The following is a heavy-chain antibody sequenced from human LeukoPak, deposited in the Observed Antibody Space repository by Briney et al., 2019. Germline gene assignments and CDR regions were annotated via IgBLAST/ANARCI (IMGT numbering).Heavy chain of an antibody. J-gene: IGHJ4*02. CDR2: IYHSGST. Sequence: KPSETLSLTCAVSGYSISSGYYWGWIRQPPGKGLEWIGSIYHSGSTYYNPSLKSRVTISVDTSKNQFSLKLSSVTAADTAVYYCARGRTMVRGVIRRLAQYYFDYWGQGTLVTVSS. D-gene: IGHD3-10*01. V-gene: IGHV4-38-2*01. CDR1: GYSISSGYY. CDR3: ARGRTMVRGVIRRLAQYYFDY.